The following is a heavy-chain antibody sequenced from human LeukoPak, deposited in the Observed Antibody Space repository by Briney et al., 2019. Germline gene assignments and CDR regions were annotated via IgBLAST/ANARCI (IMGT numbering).Heavy chain of an antibody. CDR3: ARDHKHYYDSSGPDFDY. Sequence: PSETLSLTSTVSGGSISSSSYYWGWIRQPPGKGLEWIGSIYYSGSTYYNPSLKSRVTISVDTSKNQFSLKLSSVTAADTAVYYCARDHKHYYDSSGPDFDYWGQGTLVTVSS. CDR1: GGSISSSSYY. V-gene: IGHV4-39*07. CDR2: IYYSGST. J-gene: IGHJ4*02. D-gene: IGHD3-22*01.